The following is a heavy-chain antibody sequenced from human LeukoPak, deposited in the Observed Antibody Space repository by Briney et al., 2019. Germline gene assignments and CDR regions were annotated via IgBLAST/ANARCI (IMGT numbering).Heavy chain of an antibody. D-gene: IGHD3-10*01. CDR2: IYSAGTT. CDR1: GFNVSKSY. J-gene: IGHJ6*04. Sequence: GGSLRLSCAASGFNVSKSYLSWVRQAPGKGLEWVAVIYSAGTTYYADSVKGRFTISREKSTNTLYLQMNSLSAEDTTVYYCARDLAPLLWFGEPREVWGKGTTVTVSS. V-gene: IGHV3-53*01. CDR3: ARDLAPLLWFGEPREV.